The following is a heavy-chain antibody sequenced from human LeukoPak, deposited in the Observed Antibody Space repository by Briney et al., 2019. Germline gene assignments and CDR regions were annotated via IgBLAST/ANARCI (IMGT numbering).Heavy chain of an antibody. CDR1: GGSFSGYY. Sequence: SETLSLTCAVYGGSFSGYYWSWLRQPPGKGLEWLGYIYYSVTSDYNPSLKRRVTMSVDMSTNQISLKLSSVTAADTAVYYCARGSGGDGSGSLWGQGTLVTVSS. J-gene: IGHJ4*02. CDR2: IYYSVTS. CDR3: ARGSGGDGSGSL. V-gene: IGHV4-59*01. D-gene: IGHD3-10*01.